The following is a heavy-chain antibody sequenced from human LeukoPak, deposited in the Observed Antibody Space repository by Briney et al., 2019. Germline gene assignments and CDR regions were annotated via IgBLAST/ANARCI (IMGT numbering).Heavy chain of an antibody. D-gene: IGHD1-26*01. CDR2: INPSREST. CDR1: GYTFTSYG. CDR3: ARHRGIVGTTPVYSFDF. V-gene: IGHV1-46*01. Sequence: ASVKVSCKASGYTFTSYGISWVRQAPGQGLEWLGIINPSRESTSYAQKFQGRVTMTRDTTTSTVFMQLSSLRSEDTAVYYCARHRGIVGTTPVYSFDFWGQGTLVTVSS. J-gene: IGHJ4*02.